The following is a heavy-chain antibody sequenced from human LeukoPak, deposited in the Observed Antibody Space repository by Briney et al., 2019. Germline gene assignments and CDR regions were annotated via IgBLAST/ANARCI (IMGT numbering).Heavy chain of an antibody. D-gene: IGHD3-22*01. J-gene: IGHJ3*02. V-gene: IGHV1-24*01. CDR2: SDPEDGET. Sequence: ASVKVSCKVSGYTLTELSMHWVRQAPGKGLEWMGGSDPEDGETIYAQKFQGRVTMTEDTSTDTAYMELSSLRSEDTAVYYCATGTDSSGYFAHAFDIWGQGTMVTVSS. CDR1: GYTLTELS. CDR3: ATGTDSSGYFAHAFDI.